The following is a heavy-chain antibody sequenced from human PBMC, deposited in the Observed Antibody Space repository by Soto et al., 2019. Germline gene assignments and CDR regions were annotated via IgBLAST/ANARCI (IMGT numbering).Heavy chain of an antibody. V-gene: IGHV1-2*02. Sequence: ASVKVSCKASGYTFTGCYVHWVRQAPGQGLEWMGWINPNSGDTYLAQRFQGRVTMNRDTSIGTAYMELRGLTSDDTAEDYGAKGGAMVVAAPRVYLYNYMDVWGQGTTGTVS. CDR2: INPNSGDT. J-gene: IGHJ6*03. CDR1: GYTFTGCY. D-gene: IGHD2-15*01. CDR3: AKGGAMVVAAPRVYLYNYMDV.